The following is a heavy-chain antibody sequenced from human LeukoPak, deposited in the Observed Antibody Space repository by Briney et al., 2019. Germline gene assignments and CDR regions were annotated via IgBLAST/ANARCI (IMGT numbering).Heavy chain of an antibody. Sequence: GGSLRLSCAASGFTFDDYGMSWVRQAPGKGLEWVSTISSSSSYIYYADSVKGRFTISRDNAKNSLYLQMNSLRAEDTAVYYCAREGVPSIAAAYYMDVWGKGTTVTVSS. CDR3: AREGVPSIAAAYYMDV. J-gene: IGHJ6*03. CDR1: GFTFDDYG. CDR2: ISSSSSYI. D-gene: IGHD6-13*01. V-gene: IGHV3-21*01.